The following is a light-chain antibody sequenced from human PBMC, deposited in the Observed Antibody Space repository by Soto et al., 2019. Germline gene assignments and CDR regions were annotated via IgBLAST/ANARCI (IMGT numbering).Light chain of an antibody. CDR1: TNDIGGFNA. CDR3: FSYTRSSTWI. J-gene: IGLJ2*01. V-gene: IGLV2-14*01. Sequence: QSALTQPASVSGSPGQSITISCTGTTNDIGGFNAVSWYRRHSGTAPRLLIYEVTNRPSGVSDCFSGSKSGITASLTISGLQADDEADYFCFSYTRSSTWIFGGGTKLTVL. CDR2: EVT.